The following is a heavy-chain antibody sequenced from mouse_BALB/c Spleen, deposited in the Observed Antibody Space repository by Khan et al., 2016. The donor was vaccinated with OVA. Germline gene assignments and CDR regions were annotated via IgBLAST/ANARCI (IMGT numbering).Heavy chain of an antibody. J-gene: IGHJ2*01. V-gene: IGHV1-39*01. Sequence: VQLKQSGPELEKPGASVKISCKASGYSFTGYNMNWVKQSNGKSLEWIGNIDPYYGGATYNQKFKGKATLTVDKSSSTAYMQLKSLTSEDSAVYYCTRGYGNDVRYYCDYWGQGTTLTVSS. CDR3: TRGYGNDVRYYCDY. CDR1: GYSFTGYN. CDR2: IDPYYGGA. D-gene: IGHD2-10*02.